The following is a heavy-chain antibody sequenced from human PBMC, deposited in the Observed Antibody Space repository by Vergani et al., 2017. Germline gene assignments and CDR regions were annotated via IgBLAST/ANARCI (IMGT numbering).Heavy chain of an antibody. J-gene: IGHJ4*02. CDR1: GFTFDNYA. V-gene: IGHV3-23*01. Sequence: EVHLLESGGGLIQPGGSLRISCAASGFTFDNYAMTWVRQAPGKGLQWVSGISGSGSSKFYEDSLKGRVTISRDNSKNTLYLQMNSLRVEDTAVYYCGRGSDNYNWGQGTLVTVSS. CDR2: ISGSGSSK. D-gene: IGHD5-24*01. CDR3: GRGSDNYN.